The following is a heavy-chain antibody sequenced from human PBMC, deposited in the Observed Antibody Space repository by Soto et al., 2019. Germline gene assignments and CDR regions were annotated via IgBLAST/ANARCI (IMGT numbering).Heavy chain of an antibody. CDR1: GYTFTSYA. J-gene: IGHJ5*02. CDR2: INAGNGNT. CDR3: ARGYDSSGYYHNWFDP. Sequence: ASVEVSCKAPGYTFTSYAIQWVRQAPGQRLEWMGWINAGNGNTKYSQKFQGRVTITRDTSASTAYMELSSLRSEDTAVYYCARGYDSSGYYHNWFDPWGQGTLVTVSS. V-gene: IGHV1-3*01. D-gene: IGHD3-22*01.